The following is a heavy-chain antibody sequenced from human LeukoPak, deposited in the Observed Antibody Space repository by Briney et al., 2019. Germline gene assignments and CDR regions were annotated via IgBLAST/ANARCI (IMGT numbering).Heavy chain of an antibody. CDR1: GFTFSTYA. J-gene: IGHJ6*03. V-gene: IGHV3-23*01. D-gene: IGHD3-22*01. CDR3: AKDSSSYDWGYMDV. CDR2: IGGSDGRT. Sequence: GGSLRLSCAASGFTFSTYAMSWVRQAPGKGLEWVSLIGGSDGRTRYADSVKGRFTISRDNSRNTLYLEMNSLRAEDTAVYYCAKDSSSYDWGYMDVWGKGTTVTISS.